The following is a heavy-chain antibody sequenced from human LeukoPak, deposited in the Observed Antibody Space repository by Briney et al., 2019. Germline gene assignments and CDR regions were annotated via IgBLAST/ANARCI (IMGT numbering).Heavy chain of an antibody. V-gene: IGHV3-74*01. D-gene: IGHD3-16*01. Sequence: GGSLRLSCAASGFTFSSYWMHWVRQAPGKGLVWVSRINTDGSSTSYADSVKGRFTISRDNAKDTLYLQMNSLRAEDTAVYYCARERGGKGAFDIWGQGTMVTVSS. CDR3: ARERGGKGAFDI. CDR1: GFTFSSYW. CDR2: INTDGSST. J-gene: IGHJ3*02.